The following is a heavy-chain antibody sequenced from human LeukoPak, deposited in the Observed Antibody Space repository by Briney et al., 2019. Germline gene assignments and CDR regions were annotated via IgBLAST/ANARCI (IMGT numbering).Heavy chain of an antibody. J-gene: IGHJ4*02. V-gene: IGHV4-34*12. CDR2: IIHRGST. CDR1: GGSFRGYY. D-gene: IGHD6-19*01. CDR3: ARRRSSGWFRATKGISYYFDY. Sequence: PETLSLSCAVPGGSFRGYYWSWIRQPPGKGLEWVGEIIHRGSTNYNPPLKSRVNIPLDKSKNQFYLKLNSVTAADTAVDYCARRRSSGWFRATKGISYYFDYCGEGTLVTVSS.